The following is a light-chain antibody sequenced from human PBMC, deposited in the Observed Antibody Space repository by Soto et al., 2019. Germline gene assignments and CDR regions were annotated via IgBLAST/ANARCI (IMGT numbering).Light chain of an antibody. V-gene: IGKV3-20*01. CDR2: GAS. Sequence: EIVLTQSPGTLSLSPGERATLSCRASQSVTSSYLAWYQQKPGQAPRLLFYGASTRATGIPDRFSGSGSGTVFTLTISRLEPEDFAVYYFQQYARSYTFGQGTKLEIK. CDR1: QSVTSSY. J-gene: IGKJ2*01. CDR3: QQYARSYT.